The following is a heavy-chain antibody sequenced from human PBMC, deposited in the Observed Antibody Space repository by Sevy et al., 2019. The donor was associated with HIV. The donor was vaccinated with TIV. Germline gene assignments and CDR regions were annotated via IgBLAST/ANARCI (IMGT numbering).Heavy chain of an antibody. Sequence: GGSLRLSCAASGFTFSNAWMSWVRQAPGKGLEWVGRIKSKTDGGTTDYAAPVKGRFTISRDDSKNTLYLQMNSLKTEDTAVYYCTTDIPENLRPRYLTIFGVDLVGLLDYWGQGTLVTVSS. V-gene: IGHV3-15*01. CDR2: IKSKTDGGTT. D-gene: IGHD3-3*01. CDR1: GFTFSNAW. CDR3: TTDIPENLRPRYLTIFGVDLVGLLDY. J-gene: IGHJ4*02.